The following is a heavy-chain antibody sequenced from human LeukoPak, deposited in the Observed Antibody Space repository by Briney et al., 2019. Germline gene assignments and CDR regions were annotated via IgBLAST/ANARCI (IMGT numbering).Heavy chain of an antibody. CDR3: ARETLRSYRIQTFDY. Sequence: SETLSLTCAVYGGSFSGYYWSWIRQPPGKGLEWIGEINHSGSTNYNPSLKSRVTISVDTSKNQFSLKLSSVTAADTAVYYCARETLRSYRIQTFDYWGQGTLVTVSS. J-gene: IGHJ4*02. V-gene: IGHV4-34*01. D-gene: IGHD1-26*01. CDR1: GGSFSGYY. CDR2: INHSGST.